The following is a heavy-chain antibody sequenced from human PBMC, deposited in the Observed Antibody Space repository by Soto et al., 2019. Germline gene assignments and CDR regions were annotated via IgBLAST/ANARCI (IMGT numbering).Heavy chain of an antibody. Sequence: SETLSLTCAVYGGSFSGYYWSWIRQPPGKGLEWIGEINHSGSTYYNPSLKSRVTISVDTSKNQFSLKLSSVTAADTAVYYCARRDYGAYDAFDIWGQGTMVTVSS. CDR1: GGSFSGYY. V-gene: IGHV4-34*01. J-gene: IGHJ3*02. CDR2: INHSGST. CDR3: ARRDYGAYDAFDI. D-gene: IGHD4-17*01.